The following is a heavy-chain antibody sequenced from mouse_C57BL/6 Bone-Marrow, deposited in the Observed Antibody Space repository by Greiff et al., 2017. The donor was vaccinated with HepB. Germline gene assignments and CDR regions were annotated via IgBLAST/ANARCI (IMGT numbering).Heavy chain of an antibody. CDR1: GFTFSDYG. V-gene: IGHV5-17*01. CDR3: ARRRGYAMDY. CDR2: ISSGSSTI. J-gene: IGHJ4*01. Sequence: EVHLVESGGGLVKPGGSLKLSCAASGFTFSDYGMHWVRQAPEKGLEWVAYISSGSSTIYYADTVKGRFTISRDNAKNTLFLQMTSLRSEDTAMYYCARRRGYAMDYWGQGTSVTVSS.